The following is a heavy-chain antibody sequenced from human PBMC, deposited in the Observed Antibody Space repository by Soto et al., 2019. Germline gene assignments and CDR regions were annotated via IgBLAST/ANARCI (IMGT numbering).Heavy chain of an antibody. CDR3: VREDDGGDRDYYGLDV. CDR1: GSSISSDHYH. J-gene: IGHJ6*02. D-gene: IGHD4-17*01. V-gene: IGHV4-30-4*01. CDR2: IHYSGSV. Sequence: QVQLQESGPGLVRPSQTLSLTCTVSGSSISSDHYHWTWIRQTPGKGLEWIGYIHYSGSVYYNPSLQSRVTMSVDTSKNLFSLKLSSVTAADTAVYFCVREDDGGDRDYYGLDVWGQGTTVTVSS.